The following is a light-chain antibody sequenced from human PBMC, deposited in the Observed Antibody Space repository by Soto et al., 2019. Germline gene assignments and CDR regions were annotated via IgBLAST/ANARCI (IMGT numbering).Light chain of an antibody. CDR1: QSISSY. J-gene: IGKJ2*01. V-gene: IGKV1-39*01. Sequence: DIQMTQSPSSLSASVGDRVTITCRASQSISSYLNWYQQKPGKAPKLLIYAASSLQSGVPSRFSGXGXGTXXXLTXXSLQPEDFAXYYCQQSYSTPYTFGQGTKLEIK. CDR2: AAS. CDR3: QQSYSTPYT.